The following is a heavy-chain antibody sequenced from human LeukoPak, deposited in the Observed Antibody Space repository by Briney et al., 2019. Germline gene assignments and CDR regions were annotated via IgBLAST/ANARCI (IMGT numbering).Heavy chain of an antibody. J-gene: IGHJ4*02. D-gene: IGHD2-2*01. CDR3: ARDSPSSTSWGY. Sequence: GRSLRLSCAASGFTFSSYPMHWVRQAPGKGLEWVAVISSDGSNKYYADSVKGRFTISRDNAKNSLYLQMNSLRAEDTAVYYCARDSPSSTSWGYWGQGTLVTVSS. V-gene: IGHV3-30-3*01. CDR2: ISSDGSNK. CDR1: GFTFSSYP.